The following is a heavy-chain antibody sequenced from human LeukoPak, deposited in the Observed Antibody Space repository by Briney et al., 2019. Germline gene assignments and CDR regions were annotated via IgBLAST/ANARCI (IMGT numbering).Heavy chain of an antibody. D-gene: IGHD5-18*01. CDR1: GGTFSSYA. CDR2: IIPIFGTA. CDR3: ASSGYSYGYAFDY. J-gene: IGHJ4*02. V-gene: IGHV1-69*05. Sequence: SVKVSCKASGGTFSSYAISWVRQAPGQGLEWMGGIIPIFGTANYAQKFQGRVTITTDESTSTAYMELSSLRSEDTAVYYCASSGYSYGYAFDYWAQGTLVTVSS.